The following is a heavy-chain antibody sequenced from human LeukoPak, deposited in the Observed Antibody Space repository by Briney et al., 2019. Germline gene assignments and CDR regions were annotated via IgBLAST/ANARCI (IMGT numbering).Heavy chain of an antibody. J-gene: IGHJ5*02. CDR1: GGTFSSYA. D-gene: IGHD5-18*01. CDR2: IIPIFGTA. V-gene: IGHV1-69*13. CDR3: ARTDTAMVTYGPGSPFDP. Sequence: SVKVSCKASGGTFSSYAISWVRQAPGQGLEWMGGIIPIFGTANYAQKFQGRVTITADESTSTAYMELSSLRSEDTAVYYCARTDTAMVTYGPGSPFDPWGQGTLVTVSS.